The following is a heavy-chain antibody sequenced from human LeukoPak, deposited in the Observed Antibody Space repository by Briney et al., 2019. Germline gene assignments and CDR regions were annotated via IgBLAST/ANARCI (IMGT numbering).Heavy chain of an antibody. J-gene: IGHJ4*02. D-gene: IGHD3-22*01. CDR1: GFTVSGNY. CDR2: IYSGGTT. V-gene: IGHV3-53*01. Sequence: GGSLRLSCAVSGFTVSGNYMSWVRQAPGKGLEWVSLIYSGGTTYYTDSVKGRFTISRDNSKNTLYLQMNSLRAEDTAVYYCAKRLYYYDSSGYSFDYWGQGTLVTVSS. CDR3: AKRLYYYDSSGYSFDY.